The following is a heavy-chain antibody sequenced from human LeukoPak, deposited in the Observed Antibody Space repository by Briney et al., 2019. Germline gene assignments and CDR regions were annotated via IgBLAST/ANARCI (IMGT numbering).Heavy chain of an antibody. CDR3: VRDRYCSSASCLPNWFDP. CDR1: GFTFSSYW. V-gene: IGHV3-7*01. D-gene: IGHD2-2*01. J-gene: IGHJ5*02. CDR2: INQDGSEN. Sequence: PGRSLRLSCAASGFTFSSYWMSWVRQAPGKGLEWVANINQDGSENYYVDSVKGRFTISRDNVKKSMYLQMNSLRAEDTAVYYCVRDRYCSSASCLPNWFDPWGQGTPVTVSS.